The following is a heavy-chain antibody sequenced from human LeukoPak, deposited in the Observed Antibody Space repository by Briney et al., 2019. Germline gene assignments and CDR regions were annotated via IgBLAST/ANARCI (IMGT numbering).Heavy chain of an antibody. CDR1: GFTFSSYA. J-gene: IGHJ5*02. Sequence: LTGGSLRLSCAASGFTFSSYAMSWVRQAPGKGLVWVSRINSDGSSTSYADSVKGRFTISRDNAKNTLYLQMNSLRAEDTAVYYCARDRGLAGSGWFDPWGQGTLVTVSS. D-gene: IGHD2-15*01. CDR3: ARDRGLAGSGWFDP. V-gene: IGHV3-74*01. CDR2: INSDGSST.